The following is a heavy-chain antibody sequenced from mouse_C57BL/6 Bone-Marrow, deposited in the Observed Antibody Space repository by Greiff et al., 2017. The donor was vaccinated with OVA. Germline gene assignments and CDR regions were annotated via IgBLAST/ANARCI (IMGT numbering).Heavy chain of an antibody. V-gene: IGHV5-17*01. CDR2: ISSGSSTI. CDR1: GFTFSDYG. D-gene: IGHD2-3*01. Sequence: EVQVVESGGGLVKPGGSLKLSCAASGFTFSDYGMHWVRQAPEKGLEWVGYISSGSSTIYYADTVKGRFTLSRDNAKNTLFLQMTSLRSEDTAMYYCARKAYDGYWYFDVWGTGTTVTVSS. J-gene: IGHJ1*03. CDR3: ARKAYDGYWYFDV.